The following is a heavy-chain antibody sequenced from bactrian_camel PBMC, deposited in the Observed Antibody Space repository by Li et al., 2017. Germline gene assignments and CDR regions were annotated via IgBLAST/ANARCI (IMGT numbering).Heavy chain of an antibody. D-gene: IGHD3*01. V-gene: IGHV3S6*01. J-gene: IGHJ4*01. Sequence: HVQLVESGGGSVQAGGSLRLSCVASGITFSRHDMSWVRQAPGKEVEWVAGITSLPSLFRAASYADSVKGRFTISRDNAKDTLYLQMNALVPEDTAMYYCAADPQPPGYECHSGTWLYFGQGTQVTVS. CDR2: ITSLPSLFRAA. CDR1: GITFSRHD.